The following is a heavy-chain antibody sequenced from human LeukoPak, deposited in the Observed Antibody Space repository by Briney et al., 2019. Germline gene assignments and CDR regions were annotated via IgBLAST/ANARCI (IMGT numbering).Heavy chain of an antibody. CDR3: ARSPGDRTYFDY. CDR2: IYSGGST. V-gene: IGHV3-53*01. CDR1: GFTVSSNY. Sequence: GGSLRPSCAASGFTVSSNYMSWVRQAPGKGLEWVSVIYSGGSTYYADSVKGRFTISRDNSKNTLYLQMNSLRAEDTAVYYCARSPGDRTYFDYWGQGTLVTVSS. J-gene: IGHJ4*02. D-gene: IGHD3-10*01.